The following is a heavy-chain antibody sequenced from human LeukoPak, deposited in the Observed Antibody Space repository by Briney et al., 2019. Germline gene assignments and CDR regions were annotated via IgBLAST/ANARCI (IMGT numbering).Heavy chain of an antibody. CDR1: GGSISSSYY. Sequence: SETLSLTCTVSGGSISSSYYWGWIRQPPGKGLEWIGSMYYTGSTYYNPSLKSRVSISGDTSKNQFSLKLSSVTAADTALYYCARHTPAFLESHMDVWGKGTTVTVSS. CDR2: MYYTGST. J-gene: IGHJ6*03. D-gene: IGHD3-3*02. V-gene: IGHV4-39*01. CDR3: ARHTPAFLESHMDV.